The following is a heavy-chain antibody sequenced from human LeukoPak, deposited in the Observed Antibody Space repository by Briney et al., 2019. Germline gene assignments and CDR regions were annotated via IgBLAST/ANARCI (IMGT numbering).Heavy chain of an antibody. CDR2: IYSNGWT. D-gene: IGHD6-19*01. J-gene: IGHJ5*02. Sequence: PSETLSLTCTVSGGSISTDLYYWTWIRQPPGKGLAWIGRIYSNGWTDYNPPLKSRVSISIDTSKNHFSLKMSLATAADTALYYCARGSGWNSFDPWGQGTLVTVSS. CDR1: GGSISTDLYY. CDR3: ARGSGWNSFDP. V-gene: IGHV4-61*02.